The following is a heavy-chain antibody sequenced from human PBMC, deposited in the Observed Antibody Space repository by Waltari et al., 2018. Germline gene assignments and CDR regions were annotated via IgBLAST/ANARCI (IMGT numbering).Heavy chain of an antibody. Sequence: DVQLSESGGGLAQPGGSLRLSCVASEFTLSNSAMSWVRQAPGKGLEWVSAIVRSGGTHDIDSVKGRFTISRDNAKNTVYLQMNSLRAEDTAVYYCAKCEMYDSGWCAFFRYWGRGTLVTVSS. V-gene: IGHV3-23*01. CDR1: EFTLSNSA. J-gene: IGHJ4*02. CDR2: IVRSGGT. CDR3: AKCEMYDSGWCAFFRY. D-gene: IGHD6-19*01.